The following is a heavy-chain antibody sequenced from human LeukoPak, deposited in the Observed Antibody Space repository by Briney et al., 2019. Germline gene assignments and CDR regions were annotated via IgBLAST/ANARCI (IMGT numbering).Heavy chain of an antibody. D-gene: IGHD4-17*01. CDR3: ARVPYESTVTTGWFDP. J-gene: IGHJ5*02. CDR1: GYTFINHY. V-gene: IGHV1-46*01. CDR2: INPSGGGT. Sequence: ASVKVSRKASGYTFINHYIHWVRRAPGQGLEWMGTINPSGGGTTYVQKFQGRVTVTRDTSTSTVYMELSTLRSEDTAVYYCARVPYESTVTTGWFDPWGQGTLVTVSS.